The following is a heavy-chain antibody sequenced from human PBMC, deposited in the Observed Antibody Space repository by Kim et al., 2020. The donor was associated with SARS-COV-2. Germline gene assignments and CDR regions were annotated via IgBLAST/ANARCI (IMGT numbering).Heavy chain of an antibody. CDR2: IWHDGSNK. D-gene: IGHD3-9*01. CDR3: ARDDILTGYTIDY. Sequence: GGSLRLSCAVSGFTFSDYGMHWVRQAPGKGLEWVAVIWHDGSNKFYADSVKGRFTIHRDDTENTLYLQMNSLRVEDTAIYYCARDDILTGYTIDYWGQGILVIVSS. CDR1: GFTFSDYG. V-gene: IGHV3-33*08. J-gene: IGHJ4*02.